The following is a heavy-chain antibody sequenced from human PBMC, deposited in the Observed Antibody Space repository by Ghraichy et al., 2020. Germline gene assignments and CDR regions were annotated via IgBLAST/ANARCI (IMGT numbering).Heavy chain of an antibody. V-gene: IGHV3-48*02. J-gene: IGHJ6*02. D-gene: IGHD4-23*01. CDR3: ARGSTVVRYYYYDGMDV. Sequence: GGSLRLSCVASGFTFSSYSVNWVRQAPGKGLEWVSYITSSSRFTSYADSVKGRFTVSRDNAQNSLYLQMNNLRDEDTAVYYCARGSTVVRYYYYDGMDVWGQGTTVTVSS. CDR2: ITSSSRFT. CDR1: GFTFSSYS.